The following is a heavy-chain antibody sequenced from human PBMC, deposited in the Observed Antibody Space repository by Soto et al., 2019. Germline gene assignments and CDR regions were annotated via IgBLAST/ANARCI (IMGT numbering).Heavy chain of an antibody. D-gene: IGHD3-10*01. J-gene: IGHJ6*02. Sequence: PSETLSLTCTVSGGSISSYYWSWIRQPPGKGLEWIGYIYYSGSTNYNPSLKSRVTISVDTSKNQFSLELSSVTAADTAVYYCARSRLLWFGELNGSPNYYYGMDVWGQGTTVTVSS. CDR1: GGSISSYY. V-gene: IGHV4-59*01. CDR2: IYYSGST. CDR3: ARSRLLWFGELNGSPNYYYGMDV.